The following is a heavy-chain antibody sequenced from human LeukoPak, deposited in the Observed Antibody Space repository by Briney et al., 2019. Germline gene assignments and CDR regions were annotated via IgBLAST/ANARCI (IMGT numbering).Heavy chain of an antibody. V-gene: IGHV1-46*01. D-gene: IGHD3-22*01. CDR1: GYTFTNYY. J-gene: IGHJ4*02. Sequence: ASVKVSCKASGYTFTNYYVHWVRQAPGQGLEWMGIINPSGGTTRYAQKFQGRVTMIRDTSTTTVYMELSSLRSDDTGVYYCAGHNGASTTMIHWGQGSPVT. CDR2: INPSGGTT. CDR3: AGHNGASTTMIH.